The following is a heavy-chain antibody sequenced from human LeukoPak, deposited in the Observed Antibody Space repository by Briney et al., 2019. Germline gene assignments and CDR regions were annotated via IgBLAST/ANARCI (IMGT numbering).Heavy chain of an antibody. CDR3: AKPDCSYSDCYRPTY. D-gene: IGHD2-2*02. CDR1: GFTFSSYA. Sequence: GGSLRLSCAASGFTFSSYAMNWVRQAPGKGLEWVSAISGSDGTTYYADSVKGRFTISRDNSKSTLYLQMNSLRAEDTAVYYCAKPDCSYSDCYRPTYWGQGTLVTVSS. CDR2: ISGSDGTT. V-gene: IGHV3-23*01. J-gene: IGHJ4*02.